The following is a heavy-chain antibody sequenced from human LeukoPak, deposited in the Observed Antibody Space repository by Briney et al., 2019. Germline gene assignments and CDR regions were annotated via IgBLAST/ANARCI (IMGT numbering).Heavy chain of an antibody. CDR1: GFTFSSYA. CDR2: ISYDGSNK. CDR3: ASQGAIFGVVIPLDY. D-gene: IGHD3-3*01. J-gene: IGHJ4*02. Sequence: GGSLRLSCAASGFTFSSYAMHWVRQAPGKGLEWVAVISYDGSNKYYADSVKGRFTISRDNAKNSLYLQMNSLSAEDTAVYYCASQGAIFGVVIPLDYWGQGTLVTVSS. V-gene: IGHV3-30-3*01.